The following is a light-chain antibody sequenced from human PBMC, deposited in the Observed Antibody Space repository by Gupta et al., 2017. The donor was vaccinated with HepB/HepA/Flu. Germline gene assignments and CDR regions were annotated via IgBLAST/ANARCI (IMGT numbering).Light chain of an antibody. CDR3: QDYCRSNS. CDR2: VAS. Sequence: EIVLTQSPGTLSLSPGERSTLSCRASQSVSSSYLAWYQQKPGQAHRLIIYVASSRAKGITERFSGSGYVKDFTRTSRLREDEDCAVYYVQDYCRSNSFGHGTKVDIK. J-gene: IGKJ3*01. V-gene: IGKV3-20*01. CDR1: QSVSSSY.